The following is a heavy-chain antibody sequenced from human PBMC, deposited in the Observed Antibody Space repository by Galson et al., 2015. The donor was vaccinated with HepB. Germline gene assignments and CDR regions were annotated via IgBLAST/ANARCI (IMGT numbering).Heavy chain of an antibody. J-gene: IGHJ4*02. Sequence: SLRLSCAASGFIFSNAWMSWVRQAPGKGLEWVGRIKTKSDGGTTDYAAPVKGRFTISRDDSKNTLYLQMNSLKTEDTAVYYCTTSELRYFDWPSVPDYWGQGTLVTVSS. CDR2: IKTKSDGGTT. CDR1: GFIFSNAW. CDR3: TTSELRYFDWPSVPDY. V-gene: IGHV3-15*01. D-gene: IGHD3-9*01.